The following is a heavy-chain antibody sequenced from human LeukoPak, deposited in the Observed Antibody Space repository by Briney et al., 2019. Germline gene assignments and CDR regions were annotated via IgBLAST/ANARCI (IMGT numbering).Heavy chain of an antibody. D-gene: IGHD6-13*01. CDR2: ISNSGGST. J-gene: IGHJ4*02. Sequence: PGGSLRLSCAASGFTFSSYAMSWVSQAPGKGLEWVSAISNSGGSTYYADSVKGRFTISRDNSKNALYLQMNSLRAEDTAVYYCAKRSGSSWYGDFDCWGPGTLVTVSS. CDR1: GFTFSSYA. CDR3: AKRSGSSWYGDFDC. V-gene: IGHV3-23*01.